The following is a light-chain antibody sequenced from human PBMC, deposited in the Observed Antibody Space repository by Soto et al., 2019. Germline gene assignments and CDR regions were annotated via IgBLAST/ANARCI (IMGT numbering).Light chain of an antibody. Sequence: ENLLTQSPDTLYLSAGERATLFCRASEIINSGYLACYQQKPGRAPRLLIYGGSKRATGTTDRFSGSGCGTDFTLTISRLEPEDRAVYYCQQYGSSPLTFGGGTKVHIK. CDR3: QQYGSSPLT. J-gene: IGKJ4*01. CDR2: GGS. CDR1: EIINSGY. V-gene: IGKV3-20*01.